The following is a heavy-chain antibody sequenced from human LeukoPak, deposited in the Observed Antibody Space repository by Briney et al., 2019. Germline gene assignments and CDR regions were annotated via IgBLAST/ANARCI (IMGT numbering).Heavy chain of an antibody. CDR3: AKDRWGDYVWGSFY. J-gene: IGHJ4*02. D-gene: IGHD3-16*01. CDR2: ISGDGGST. Sequence: PGGSLRLSCAASGFSFDDYAMHWVRQAPGKGLEWVSLISGDGGSTYYADYVKGRFTISRDNSKNSLYLQMNSLRTEDTALYYYAKDRWGDYVWGSFYWGQGTLVTVSS. V-gene: IGHV3-43*02. CDR1: GFSFDDYA.